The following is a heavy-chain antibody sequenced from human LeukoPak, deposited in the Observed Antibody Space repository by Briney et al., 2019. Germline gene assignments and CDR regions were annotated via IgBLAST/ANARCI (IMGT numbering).Heavy chain of an antibody. D-gene: IGHD3-10*02. V-gene: IGHV3-48*03. CDR1: GFTFSSYE. Sequence: GGSLRLSCAASGFTFSSYEMNWVRQAPGKGLEWASYISSSDSTIYYADSVKGRFTISRDNAKNSLYLQMNSLRAEDTAVYCCAELGITMIGGVWGKGTTVTISS. CDR3: AELGITMIGGV. J-gene: IGHJ6*04. CDR2: ISSSDSTI.